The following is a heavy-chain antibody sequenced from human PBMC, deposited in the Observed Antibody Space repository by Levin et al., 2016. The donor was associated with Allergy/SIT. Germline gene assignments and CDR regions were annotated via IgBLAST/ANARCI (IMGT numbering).Heavy chain of an antibody. V-gene: IGHV3-11*01. CDR1: GLTISDYY. J-gene: IGHJ4*02. CDR2: ISGSGSMI. D-gene: IGHD3-3*01. CDR3: ARDLDDFSSGYSPCFDN. Sequence: GESLKISCEASGLTISDYYMSWTRQAPGKGPEWVSYISGSGSMIDYADSVRGRFTISRDNAQNSVFLQMNNLRAEDTAVYYCARDLDDFSSGYSPCFDNWGQGTLVAVSS.